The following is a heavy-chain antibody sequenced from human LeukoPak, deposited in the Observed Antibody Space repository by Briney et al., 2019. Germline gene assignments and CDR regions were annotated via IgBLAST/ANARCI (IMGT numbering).Heavy chain of an antibody. V-gene: IGHV4-34*01. CDR3: ARDLRAACYFDY. J-gene: IGHJ4*02. D-gene: IGHD5/OR15-5a*01. CDR2: INHSVRT. CDR1: GGSFSGYY. Sequence: PSETLSLTCAVYGGSFSGYYWSWIREPPGKRLEWIGEINHSVRTNYNPSLKRRVTISVDTSKNQFSLKLSSVTAADTVVYYCARDLRAACYFDYWGQGALVTVSS.